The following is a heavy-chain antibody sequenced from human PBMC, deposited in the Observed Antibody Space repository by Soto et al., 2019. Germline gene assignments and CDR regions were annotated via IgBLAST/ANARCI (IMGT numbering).Heavy chain of an antibody. J-gene: IGHJ6*02. CDR2: IYHSGST. V-gene: IGHV4-34*01. CDR1: GGSFSGYY. Sequence: SAALSLTCAVYGGSFSGYYWSWIRQPPGQGLEWIGEIYHSGSTNYNPSLKSRVTISVDTSKNQFSLKLSSVTAADTAVYYCAREPRYSGDGRRXWGQPGGMDVWGQGTTVTVSS. CDR3: AREPRYSGDGRRXWGQPGGMDV. D-gene: IGHD5-12*01.